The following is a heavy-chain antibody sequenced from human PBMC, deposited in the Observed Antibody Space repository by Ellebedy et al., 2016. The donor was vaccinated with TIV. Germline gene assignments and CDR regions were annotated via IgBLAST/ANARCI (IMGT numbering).Heavy chain of an antibody. Sequence: SGPTLVKPTQTLTLTCTFSGFSLSTSGVRVSWIRQPPGKALEWLARIDWDNDKFYRTSLKTRLTISKDTSKNQVVLRMTNMDPVDTATYYCARIAIRGGNSGWDMGYHFDYWGQGALVTVSS. CDR2: IDWDNDK. CDR3: ARIAIRGGNSGWDMGYHFDY. J-gene: IGHJ4*02. D-gene: IGHD4-23*01. V-gene: IGHV2-70*04. CDR1: GFSLSTSGVR.